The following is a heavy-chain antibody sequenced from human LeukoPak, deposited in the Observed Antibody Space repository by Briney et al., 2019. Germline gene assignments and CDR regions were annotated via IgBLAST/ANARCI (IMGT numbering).Heavy chain of an antibody. J-gene: IGHJ4*02. Sequence: GGSLRLSCAASGFRFDSFYMGWIRQAPGKGLDYIALISASGAVPYYAESVKGRFTISRDNAKNSVSLQMNSLSADDTAVYYCARSLIVASEDYWGQGTLVTVSS. D-gene: IGHD3-22*01. V-gene: IGHV3-11*04. CDR3: ARSLIVASEDY. CDR1: GFRFDSFY. CDR2: ISASGAVP.